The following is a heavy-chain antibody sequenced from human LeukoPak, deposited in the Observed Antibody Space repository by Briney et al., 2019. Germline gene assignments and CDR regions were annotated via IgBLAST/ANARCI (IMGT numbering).Heavy chain of an antibody. V-gene: IGHV3-23*01. CDR1: GFTFSSYG. CDR2: ISGSGGST. D-gene: IGHD6-13*01. CDR3: AKGRSSSWYASYNWFDP. Sequence: GGSLRLSCAASGFTFSSYGMSWVRQAPGKGLEWVSAISGSGGSTYYADSVKGRFTISRDNSKNTLYLQMNSLRAEDTAVYYWAKGRSSSWYASYNWFDPWGQGTLVTVSS. J-gene: IGHJ5*02.